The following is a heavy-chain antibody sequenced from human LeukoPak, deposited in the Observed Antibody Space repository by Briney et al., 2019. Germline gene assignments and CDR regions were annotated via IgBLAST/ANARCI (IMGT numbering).Heavy chain of an antibody. J-gene: IGHJ4*02. D-gene: IGHD5-12*01. Sequence: SQTLSLTCTVSGGSISSGGYSWSWIRQHPGKGLEWIGYIYYSGSTYYHPSLKSRVTISVDTSKNQFSLKLSSVTAADTAVYYCARTKPAVATIDYWGQGTLVTVSS. CDR1: GGSISSGGYS. V-gene: IGHV4-31*03. CDR3: ARTKPAVATIDY. CDR2: IYYSGST.